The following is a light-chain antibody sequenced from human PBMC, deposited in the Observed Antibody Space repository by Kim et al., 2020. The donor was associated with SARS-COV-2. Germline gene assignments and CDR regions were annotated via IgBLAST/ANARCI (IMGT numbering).Light chain of an antibody. CDR2: GAS. J-gene: IGKJ2*01. CDR1: QYISTY. Sequence: SAAVGDRVTITGRAGQYISTYLAWYQQKSGKAPKLLIYGASTLQSGVPSRFSGSGSGTTFSLTISSLQPEDFATYFCQQAHTFPHTFGQGTKLEI. V-gene: IGKV1-12*01. CDR3: QQAHTFPHT.